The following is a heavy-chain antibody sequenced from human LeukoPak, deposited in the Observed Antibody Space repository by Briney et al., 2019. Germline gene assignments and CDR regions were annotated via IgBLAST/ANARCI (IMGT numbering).Heavy chain of an antibody. CDR1: GFTVSSNY. Sequence: GGSLRLSCAVSGFTVSSNYMSWVRQAPGKGLDWVSTIYTGGSTYYADSVKGRFTISGDNAKNSLYLQMNSLRAEDTAVYYCARVVAAAANWFDPWGQGTLVTVSS. J-gene: IGHJ5*02. CDR3: ARVVAAAANWFDP. D-gene: IGHD6-13*01. CDR2: IYTGGST. V-gene: IGHV3-66*01.